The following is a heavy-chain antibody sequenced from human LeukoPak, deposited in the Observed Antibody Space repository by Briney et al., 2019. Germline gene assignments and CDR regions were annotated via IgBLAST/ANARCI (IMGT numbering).Heavy chain of an antibody. CDR3: ARNPVRGVIIGGY. CDR1: GYTFTGYY. J-gene: IGHJ4*02. CDR2: INPNGGGT. D-gene: IGHD3-10*01. Sequence: ASVKVSCKASGYTFTGYYMHWVRQAPGQGLEWMGWINPNGGGTNYAQKFQGRVTMTRDTSISTAYMELSRLRSDDTAVYYCARNPVRGVIIGGYWGQGTLVTVSS. V-gene: IGHV1-2*02.